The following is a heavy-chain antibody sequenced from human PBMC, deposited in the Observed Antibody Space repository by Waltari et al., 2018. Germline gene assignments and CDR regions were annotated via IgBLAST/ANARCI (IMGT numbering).Heavy chain of an antibody. J-gene: IGHJ6*02. Sequence: QVQLVQSGAEVKKPGASVTVSCKTSGYTFTSYPIHWVRLAAGQSLAWRGWVSAGSGKTEYAQKLQGRVTISREAAANTVYMEVRGVRAEDRALYYCAREYSEGHHFYGMDVWGQGTTVTVSS. CDR1: GYTFTSYP. CDR3: AREYSEGHHFYGMDV. D-gene: IGHD2-15*01. CDR2: VSAGSGKT. V-gene: IGHV1-3*01.